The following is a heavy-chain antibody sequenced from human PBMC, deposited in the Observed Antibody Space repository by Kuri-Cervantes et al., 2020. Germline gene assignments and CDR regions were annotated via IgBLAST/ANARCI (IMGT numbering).Heavy chain of an antibody. Sequence: SETLSLTCAVYGGSFSGYYWSWIRQPPGKGLEWLGEINHSGSTTLKSRVTISVDTSKNQFSLNLSSVTAADTAVYFCARGPPTFYGGKISLDYWGQGTLVTVSS. D-gene: IGHD4-23*01. CDR1: GGSFSGYY. CDR3: ARGPPTFYGGKISLDY. V-gene: IGHV4-34*01. CDR2: INHSGST. J-gene: IGHJ4*02.